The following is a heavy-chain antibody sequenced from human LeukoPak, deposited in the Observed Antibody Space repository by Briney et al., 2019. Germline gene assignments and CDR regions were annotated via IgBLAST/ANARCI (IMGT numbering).Heavy chain of an antibody. D-gene: IGHD2/OR15-2a*01. CDR2: ISYDGSNK. V-gene: IGHV3-30*03. CDR1: GFTFSSYG. CDR3: ARDSMADAFDI. Sequence: GGSLRLSCAASGFTFSSYGMHWVRQAPGKGLEWVAVISYDGSNKYYADSVKGRFTISRDNSKNTLYLQMNSLRDEDTAVYYCARDSMADAFDIWGQGTMVTVSS. J-gene: IGHJ3*02.